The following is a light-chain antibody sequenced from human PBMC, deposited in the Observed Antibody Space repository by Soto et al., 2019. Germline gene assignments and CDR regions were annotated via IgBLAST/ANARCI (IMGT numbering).Light chain of an antibody. CDR3: CAYAGSYTYV. CDR1: SSVVGGYNY. J-gene: IGLJ1*01. V-gene: IGLV2-11*01. CDR2: DVS. Sequence: QSVLTQPRSVSGSPGQSVTISCTGTSSVVGGYNYVSWYQQHPGKAPKLMIYDVSKRPSGVPDRFSGSKSGNTASLTISGLQAEDEADYYCCAYAGSYTYVFGTWTKVTV.